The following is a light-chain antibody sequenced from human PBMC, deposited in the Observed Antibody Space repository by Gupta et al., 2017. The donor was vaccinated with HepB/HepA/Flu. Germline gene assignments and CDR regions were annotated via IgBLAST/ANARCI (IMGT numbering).Light chain of an antibody. Sequence: EILLTQSPATLSLSPGERATLSCRASQSVSDFLHWYQQRPGQAPRLLIYDTSNRATGTPARFSGSGSATDFTLTIISLVPQDFAVYSCHQRYDWPPTFGHGTKVDIK. CDR2: DTS. CDR1: QSVSDF. J-gene: IGKJ3*01. CDR3: HQRYDWPPT. V-gene: IGKV3-11*01.